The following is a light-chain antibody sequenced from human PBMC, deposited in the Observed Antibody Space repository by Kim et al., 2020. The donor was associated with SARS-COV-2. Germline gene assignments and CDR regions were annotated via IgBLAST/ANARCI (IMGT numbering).Light chain of an antibody. Sequence: SASTGDRFTITCRASQGISSYLAWYQQKLGQAPKLLIYAASTLQTGVPSRFSGSGSGTDFTLTISCLQSEDFATYYCQQYYTSPYTFGQGTKLEI. CDR2: AAS. CDR3: QQYYTSPYT. J-gene: IGKJ2*01. V-gene: IGKV1-8*01. CDR1: QGISSY.